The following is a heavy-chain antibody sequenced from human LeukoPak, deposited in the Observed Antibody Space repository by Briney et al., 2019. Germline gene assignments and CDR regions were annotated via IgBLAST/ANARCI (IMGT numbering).Heavy chain of an antibody. Sequence: GGSLGLSCAASGITFSNYWIHWVRQTPGTGLVWVSHINGDGSLTYYADSVKGRFTISRDNAKNTAFLQMNSLRSEDTAVYYCTGSGAASYWGQGAQVTVSS. CDR2: INGDGSLT. J-gene: IGHJ4*02. CDR1: GITFSNYW. D-gene: IGHD6-25*01. CDR3: TGSGAASY. V-gene: IGHV3-74*01.